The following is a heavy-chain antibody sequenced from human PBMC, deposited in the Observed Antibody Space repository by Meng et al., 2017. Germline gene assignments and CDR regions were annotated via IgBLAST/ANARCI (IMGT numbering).Heavy chain of an antibody. J-gene: IGHJ3*02. V-gene: IGHV3-66*02. Sequence: GESLKISCAASGFTVSSNYMSWVRQAPGKGLEWVSVIYSGGSTYYADSVKGRFTISRDNSKNTLYLQMNSLRAEDTAVYYCARGRNDVLYYYDSSGYYGSFDIWGRGTMVTVSS. CDR2: IYSGGST. CDR1: GFTVSSNY. D-gene: IGHD3-22*01. CDR3: ARGRNDVLYYYDSSGYYGSFDI.